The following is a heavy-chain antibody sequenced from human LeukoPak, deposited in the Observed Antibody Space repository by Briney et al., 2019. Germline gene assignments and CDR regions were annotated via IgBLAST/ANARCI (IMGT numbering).Heavy chain of an antibody. CDR1: GGSISSSSYY. D-gene: IGHD3-9*01. Sequence: SETLSLTCTVSGGSISSSSYYWGWIRQPPGMGLEWIGSVYYSGSTYYNPSLKSRVTISVDTSKNQFSLKLSSVTAADTAVYYCARVNDILTGYFDYWGQGTLVTVSS. CDR3: ARVNDILTGYFDY. CDR2: VYYSGST. V-gene: IGHV4-39*01. J-gene: IGHJ4*02.